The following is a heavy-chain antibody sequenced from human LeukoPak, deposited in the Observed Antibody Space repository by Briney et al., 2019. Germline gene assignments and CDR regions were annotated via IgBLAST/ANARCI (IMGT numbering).Heavy chain of an antibody. J-gene: IGHJ4*02. CDR1: GGSVSDYY. D-gene: IGHD7-27*01. Sequence: PSETLSLTCTISGGSVSDYYWSWIRQSPGKGLEWIGYIYYTGSTTYNPSLKSRVTISADTSKNQFPLKLSSVTAADTAVYYCASRKLGNDYWGQGTLVTVSS. CDR2: IYYTGST. V-gene: IGHV4-59*02. CDR3: ASRKLGNDY.